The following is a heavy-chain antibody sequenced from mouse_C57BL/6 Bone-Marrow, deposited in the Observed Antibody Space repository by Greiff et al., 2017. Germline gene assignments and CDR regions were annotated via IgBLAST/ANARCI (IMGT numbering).Heavy chain of an antibody. D-gene: IGHD4-1*01. J-gene: IGHJ1*03. Sequence: QVQLKQSGAELAKPGASVTLSCKASGYTFTSYWMHWVKQRPGQGLEWIGYINPSSGYTKYNQKFKDKATLTADKSSSTAYMQLSSLTYEDSAVYYCARGLGRWYFDVWGTGTTVTVSS. V-gene: IGHV1-7*01. CDR3: ARGLGRWYFDV. CDR1: GYTFTSYW. CDR2: INPSSGYT.